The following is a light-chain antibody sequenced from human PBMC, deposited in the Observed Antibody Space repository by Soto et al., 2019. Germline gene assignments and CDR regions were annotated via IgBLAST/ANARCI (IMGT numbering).Light chain of an antibody. V-gene: IGKV3-15*01. CDR2: GAN. J-gene: IGKJ1*01. CDR1: QSVSSN. Sequence: EIVMTQSPATLSVSPGLRATLSCRASQSVSSNLAWYQQKPGQAPIRLIYGANTRATGIPARLSGSGSGTEFPLTNNSLQSEDFAVYYCQRYNNWPPWTFGQGTKVDFK. CDR3: QRYNNWPPWT.